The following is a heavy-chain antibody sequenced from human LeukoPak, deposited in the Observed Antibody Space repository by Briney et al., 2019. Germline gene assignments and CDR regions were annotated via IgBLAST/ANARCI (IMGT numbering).Heavy chain of an antibody. D-gene: IGHD3-10*01. CDR1: GGAISSTAYY. V-gene: IGHV4-39*01. CDR2: IYYSGST. CDR3: ARHPPYGSRNWGAYYFDS. Sequence: SETLSLTCNVSGGAISSTAYYWGWIRQPPGKGLEWIGSIYYSGSTYYNPSLKSRVTISVDTSHNQFSLKLNSVTAAYTALYYCARHPPYGSRNWGAYYFDSWGQGTLVTVSS. J-gene: IGHJ4*02.